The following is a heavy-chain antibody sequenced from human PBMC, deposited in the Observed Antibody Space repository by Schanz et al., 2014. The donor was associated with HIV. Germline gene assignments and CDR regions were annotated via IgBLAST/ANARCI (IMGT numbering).Heavy chain of an antibody. Sequence: EVKLSESGGGLVQPGGSLRLSCVASGFTFSTYAMSWVRQAPGKGLEWVSGMRGSDDSTFYADSVKGRFTISRDNSKNTLYFQMNSLRAEDTAIYYCAKGQRGMVRGDIDHWGQGTLVTVSS. D-gene: IGHD3-10*01. CDR3: AKGQRGMVRGDIDH. J-gene: IGHJ4*02. V-gene: IGHV3-23*01. CDR1: GFTFSTYA. CDR2: MRGSDDST.